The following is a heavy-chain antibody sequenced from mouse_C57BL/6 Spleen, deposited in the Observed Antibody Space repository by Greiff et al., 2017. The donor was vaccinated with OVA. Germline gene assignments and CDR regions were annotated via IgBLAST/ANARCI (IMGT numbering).Heavy chain of an antibody. CDR1: GFTFSSYG. Sequence: EVQVVESGGDLVKPGGSLKLSCAASGFTFSSYGMSWVRQTPDKRLEWVATISSGGSYTYYPDSVKGRFTISRDNAKNTLYLQMSSLKSEDTAMYYCARHATMITTAFDYWGQGTTLTVSS. V-gene: IGHV5-6*01. J-gene: IGHJ2*01. D-gene: IGHD2-4*01. CDR2: ISSGGSYT. CDR3: ARHATMITTAFDY.